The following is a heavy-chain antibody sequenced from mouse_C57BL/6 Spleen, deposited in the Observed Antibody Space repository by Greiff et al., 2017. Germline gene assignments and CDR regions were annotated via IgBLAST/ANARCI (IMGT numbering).Heavy chain of an antibody. CDR1: GFTFSSYG. CDR2: ISSGGSYT. Sequence: EVMLVESGGDLVKPGGSLKLSCAASGFTFSSYGMSWVRQTPDKRLEWVATISSGGSYTYYPASVKGRFTISRDTAKNTLYLQMSSLKSEDTAMYYCARHEDYDPWFAYWGQGTLVTVSA. D-gene: IGHD2-4*01. V-gene: IGHV5-6*02. J-gene: IGHJ3*01. CDR3: ARHEDYDPWFAY.